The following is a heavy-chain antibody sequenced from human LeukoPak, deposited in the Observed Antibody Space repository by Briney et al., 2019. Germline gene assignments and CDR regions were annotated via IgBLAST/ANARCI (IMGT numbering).Heavy chain of an antibody. CDR2: INAGNGNA. V-gene: IGHV1-3*01. D-gene: IGHD3-22*01. J-gene: IGHJ1*01. CDR1: GYTFTDYG. CDR3: ARVPLHDRNDYYYPH. Sequence: ASVKVSCKASGYTFTDYGMHWVRQAPGQRLEWMAWINAGNGNAKYSQKFQGRVTITRDTSASTAYMELSSLRSEDTAVYYYARVPLHDRNDYYYPHWGQGTVVTVSS.